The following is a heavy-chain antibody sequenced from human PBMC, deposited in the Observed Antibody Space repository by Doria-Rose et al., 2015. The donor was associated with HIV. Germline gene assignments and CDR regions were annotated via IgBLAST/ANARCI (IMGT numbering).Heavy chain of an antibody. J-gene: IGHJ4*02. CDR3: ARIKSSRWYHKYYFDF. D-gene: IGHD6-13*01. Sequence: QITLKESGPVLVKPTETLTLTCTVSGVSLSSPVMGVSWIRQPPGKALEWLANMFSDDERSYKASLKSRLTISRCTSKSQVVLTMTDMDPVDTATYYCARIKSSRWYHKYYFDFWGQGTLVIVSA. CDR1: GVSLSSPVMG. V-gene: IGHV2-26*01. CDR2: MFSDDER.